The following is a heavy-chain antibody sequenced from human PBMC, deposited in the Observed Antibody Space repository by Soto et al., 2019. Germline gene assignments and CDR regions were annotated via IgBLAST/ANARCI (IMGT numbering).Heavy chain of an antibody. CDR2: ISGYNGYT. V-gene: IGHV1-18*01. CDR3: ARDRDYSHTDADIDY. J-gene: IGHJ4*02. CDR1: GYNFNTYG. D-gene: IGHD3-16*01. Sequence: QVQLMQSGAEVRRPGTSMRISCTTSGYNFNTYGIIWVRQAPGQGLEWMGWISGYNGYTKYAQNFEDRVTLSTDPSTSTDLLELRNLRSGDTALYFCARDRDYSHTDADIDYWGQGTLVTVSS.